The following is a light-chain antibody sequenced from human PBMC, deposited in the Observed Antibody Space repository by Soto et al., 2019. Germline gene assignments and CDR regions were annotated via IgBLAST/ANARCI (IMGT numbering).Light chain of an antibody. CDR2: EVS. CDR1: SSDVGDYKY. CDR3: SSYTTSNTLV. J-gene: IGLJ1*01. Sequence: QSALTQPASVSGSPGQSITISCTGTSSDVGDYKYVSWYQKHPGKAPKALIYEVSNRPSGVSNRFSGSKSGNTASLTISGLQAEDEAAYYCSSYTTSNTLVFGPGTKLTVL. V-gene: IGLV2-14*01.